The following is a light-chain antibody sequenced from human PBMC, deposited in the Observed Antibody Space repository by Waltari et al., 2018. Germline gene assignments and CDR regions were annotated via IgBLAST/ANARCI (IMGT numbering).Light chain of an antibody. CDR1: SSDVGGYNY. V-gene: IGLV2-14*01. Sequence: QSALTQPASVSGSPGQSITISCTGTSSDVGGYNYVSWYQQHPGKAPKLLIFDVSNRPSGVSNRFSGSKSGNTASRTISGLQAEDESDYYCCSFTSRSTWVFGGGTKLTVL. J-gene: IGLJ3*02. CDR2: DVS. CDR3: CSFTSRSTWV.